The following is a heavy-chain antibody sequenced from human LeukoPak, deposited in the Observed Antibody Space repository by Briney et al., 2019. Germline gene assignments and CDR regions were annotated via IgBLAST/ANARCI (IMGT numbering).Heavy chain of an antibody. CDR2: ICHSGST. J-gene: IGHJ3*02. V-gene: IGHV4-38-2*01. CDR3: ARMDAVVVVTAHDVFDI. CDR1: GYSISSAYC. Sequence: PSETLSLTCAVSGYSISSAYCWGWIRQPPGKGPEWIGSICHSGSTYYNPSLESRVTISVDTSKNHFSLRLSSVTAADTAVYYCARMDAVVVVTAHDVFDIWGQGTMVTVSS. D-gene: IGHD2-15*01.